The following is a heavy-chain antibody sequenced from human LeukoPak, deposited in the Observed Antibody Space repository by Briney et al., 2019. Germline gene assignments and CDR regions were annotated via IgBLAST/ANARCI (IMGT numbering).Heavy chain of an antibody. V-gene: IGHV4-59*01. D-gene: IGHD3-9*01. CDR3: ARKDSYYDVLTTYRIWYFDL. J-gene: IGHJ2*01. Sequence: SETLSLTCTVSGGSISSYYWSWIRQPPGRGLEWIGYISYSGSTDYNPSLKSRVTISVDASKNQFSLKLSSVTAADTAVYYCARKDSYYDVLTTYRIWYFDLWGRGTLVTVSS. CDR2: ISYSGST. CDR1: GGSISSYY.